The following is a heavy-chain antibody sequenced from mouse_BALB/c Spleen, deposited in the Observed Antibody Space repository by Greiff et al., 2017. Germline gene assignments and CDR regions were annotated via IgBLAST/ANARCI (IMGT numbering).Heavy chain of an antibody. CDR1: GFSLTSYG. V-gene: IGHV2-2*02. CDR2: IWSGGST. D-gene: IGHD1-1*01. CDR3: ARSYYGSRGFDY. Sequence: VKLVESGPGLVQPSQSLSITCTVSGFSLTSYGVHWVRQSPGKGLEWLGVIWSGGSTDYNAAFISRLSISKDNSKSQVFFKMNSLQANDTAIYYCARSYYGSRGFDYWGQGTTLTVSS. J-gene: IGHJ2*01.